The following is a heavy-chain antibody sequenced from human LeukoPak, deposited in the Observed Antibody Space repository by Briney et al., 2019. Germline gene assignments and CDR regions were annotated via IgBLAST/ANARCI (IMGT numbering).Heavy chain of an antibody. D-gene: IGHD2-15*01. CDR3: AKRGGTESFYYYYYMDV. V-gene: IGHV3-23*01. CDR2: ISRSGGTT. J-gene: IGHJ6*03. CDR1: GFTFSSYD. Sequence: QTGGSLRLSCAASGFTFSSYDMTWVRQTPGKGLEWVALISRSGGTTYYADSAKGRFTISRDNSKNTLYPQMNSLRAEDTAEYYCAKRGGTESFYYYYYMDVWGKGTTVTVSS.